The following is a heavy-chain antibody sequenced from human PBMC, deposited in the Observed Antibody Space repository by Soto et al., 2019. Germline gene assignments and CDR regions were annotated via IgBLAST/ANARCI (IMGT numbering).Heavy chain of an antibody. Sequence: GASVKVSCKASGYTFTSYGISWVRQAPGQGLEWMGWISAYNANTNYAQKLQGRVTMTTDTSTSTSYMELRSLRSDDTAVYFCAGDRLGATGDYWGQGTLVTVSS. CDR1: GYTFTSYG. CDR3: AGDRLGATGDY. V-gene: IGHV1-18*01. J-gene: IGHJ4*02. D-gene: IGHD1-26*01. CDR2: ISAYNANT.